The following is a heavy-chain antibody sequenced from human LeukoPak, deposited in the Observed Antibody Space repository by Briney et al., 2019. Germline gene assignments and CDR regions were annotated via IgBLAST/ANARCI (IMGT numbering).Heavy chain of an antibody. D-gene: IGHD6-19*01. Sequence: GGSLRLSCAASGFTFSSYAMHWVRQAPGKGLEWVAVISYDGSNKYYADSVKGRFTISRDNSKNTLYLQMNSLRAEDTAVYYRARGSSGCDYWGQGTLVTVSS. CDR2: ISYDGSNK. J-gene: IGHJ4*02. CDR3: ARGSSGCDY. CDR1: GFTFSSYA. V-gene: IGHV3-30-3*01.